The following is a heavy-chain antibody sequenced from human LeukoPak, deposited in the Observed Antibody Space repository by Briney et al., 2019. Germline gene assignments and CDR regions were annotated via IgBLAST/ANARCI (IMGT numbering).Heavy chain of an antibody. Sequence: SETLSLTCTVSGGSISSSSFYWGWIRQPPGKGLEWIGSIYYSGNTYHNPSLKSRVTISVDTSKNQFSPKLTSVTAADTAVYYCARHSRSGYSGYENAFDIWGQGTMVTVSS. CDR2: IYYSGNT. J-gene: IGHJ3*02. V-gene: IGHV4-39*01. D-gene: IGHD5-12*01. CDR1: GGSISSSSFY. CDR3: ARHSRSGYSGYENAFDI.